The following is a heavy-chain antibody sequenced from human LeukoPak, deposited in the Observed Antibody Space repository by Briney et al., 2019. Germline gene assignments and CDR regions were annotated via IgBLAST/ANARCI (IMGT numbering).Heavy chain of an antibody. J-gene: IGHJ3*02. D-gene: IGHD1-7*01. CDR1: GGTFSSYA. CDR2: IIPIFGTA. CDR3: ASRTTKSRAFDI. V-gene: IGHV1-69*01. Sequence: GASVKVSCKASGGTFSSYAISWVRQAPGQGLEWMGGIIPIFGTANYAQKFQGRVTITADESTSTAYMELSSLRSEDTAVYYCASRTTKSRAFDIWGQGTMVTVSS.